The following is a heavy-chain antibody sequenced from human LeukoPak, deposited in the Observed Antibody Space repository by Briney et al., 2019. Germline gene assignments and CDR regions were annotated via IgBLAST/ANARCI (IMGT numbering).Heavy chain of an antibody. CDR3: ARIAYGSGTYYMDV. J-gene: IGHJ6*03. CDR2: INSDGSST. Sequence: GGSLRLSCAASGFTFSSYWMHWVRQASGKGLVWVSRINSDGSSTSYADSVKGRFTISRDNAKNTLYLQMNSLRAEDTAVYYCARIAYGSGTYYMDVWGKGTTVTVSS. CDR1: GFTFSSYW. D-gene: IGHD3-10*01. V-gene: IGHV3-74*01.